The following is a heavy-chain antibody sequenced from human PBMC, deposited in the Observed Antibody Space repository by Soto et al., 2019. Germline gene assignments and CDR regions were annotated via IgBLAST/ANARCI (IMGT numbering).Heavy chain of an antibody. CDR3: ARAGDGYNLDAFDI. Sequence: SETLSLTCTVSGGSIDSSSHYWGWIRQSPGKGLEWIGSIYYRGATYYNPSLKSRVTISVDTSKNQFSLKLSSVTAADTAVYYCARAGDGYNLDAFDIWGQGTMVTVSS. CDR1: GGSIDSSSHY. J-gene: IGHJ3*02. V-gene: IGHV4-39*07. CDR2: IYYRGAT. D-gene: IGHD5-12*01.